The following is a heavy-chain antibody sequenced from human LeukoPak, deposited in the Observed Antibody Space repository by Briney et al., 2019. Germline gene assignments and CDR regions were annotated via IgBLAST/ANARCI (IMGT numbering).Heavy chain of an antibody. D-gene: IGHD5-12*01. CDR3: ARHVHSVAILFDY. Sequence: PSETLSLTCTVSGGSISSYYWSGIRQPPGEGLEWIGYIYYSGSTNYNPSLKSRVTISVDTSKNQFSLKLSSVTAADTAVYYCARHVHSVAILFDYWGQGTLVTVSS. CDR1: GGSISSYY. J-gene: IGHJ4*02. CDR2: IYYSGST. V-gene: IGHV4-59*08.